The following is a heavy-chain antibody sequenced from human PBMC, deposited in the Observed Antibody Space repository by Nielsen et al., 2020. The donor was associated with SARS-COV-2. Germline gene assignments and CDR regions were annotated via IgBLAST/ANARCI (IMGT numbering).Heavy chain of an antibody. CDR2: ISAYNGNT. V-gene: IGHV1-18*01. Sequence: ASLKVSCKASGYTFTSYGISRVRQAPGQGLEWMGWISAYNGNTNYAQKRQGRVTMTTDTSTSTAYMELRSLRSDDTAVYYCAVVPAAIRPEYFQHWGQGTLVTVSS. CDR3: AVVPAAIRPEYFQH. CDR1: GYTFTSYG. D-gene: IGHD2-2*02. J-gene: IGHJ1*01.